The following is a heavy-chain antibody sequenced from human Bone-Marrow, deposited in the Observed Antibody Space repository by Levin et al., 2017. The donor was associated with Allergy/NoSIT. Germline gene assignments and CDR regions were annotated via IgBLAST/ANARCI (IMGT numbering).Heavy chain of an antibody. CDR1: GFNFRDSW. V-gene: IGHV3-74*01. CDR3: VKDCRGCDSWGDDFEF. Sequence: QAGGSLRLSCIASGFNFRDSWMHWVRQTPGKGLVWVARINEDATKIDYADSVRGRFTISRDDAEDTVYLQMNSLTGDDTAVYYCVKDCRGCDSWGDDFEFWGQGTLVTVSS. CDR2: INEDATKI. J-gene: IGHJ4*02. D-gene: IGHD3-16*01.